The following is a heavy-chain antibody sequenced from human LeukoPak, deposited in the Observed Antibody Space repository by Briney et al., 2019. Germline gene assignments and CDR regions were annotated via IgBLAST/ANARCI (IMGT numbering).Heavy chain of an antibody. J-gene: IGHJ4*02. CDR1: GFTFSSYW. D-gene: IGHD3-22*01. CDR2: IKQDGVR. V-gene: IGHV3-7*01. Sequence: GGSLRLSCAASGFTFSSYWMSWVRQAPGKGLEWVANIKQDGVRNTVDSVKGRFTISRDNAKNSLYLQMNSLRAEDTAVYYCASAGLFLGYYFDYWGQGTLVTVSS. CDR3: ASAGLFLGYYFDY.